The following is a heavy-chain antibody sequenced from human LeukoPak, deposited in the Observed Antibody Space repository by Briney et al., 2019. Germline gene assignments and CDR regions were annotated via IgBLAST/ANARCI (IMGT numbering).Heavy chain of an antibody. V-gene: IGHV3-30*18. CDR3: AKKSDGMDV. Sequence: GGSLRLSCAASGFTFSSYGMHWVRQAPGKGLEWVAVISYDGSNKYYADSVKGRFTISRDNSKNTLYLQMNSLRAEDTAVYYCAKKSDGMDVWGQGTTVTVSS. J-gene: IGHJ6*02. CDR2: ISYDGSNK. CDR1: GFTFSSYG.